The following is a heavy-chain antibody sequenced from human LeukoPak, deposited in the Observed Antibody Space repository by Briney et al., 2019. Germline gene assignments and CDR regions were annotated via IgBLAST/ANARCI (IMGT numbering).Heavy chain of an antibody. CDR1: GGTFSSYA. D-gene: IGHD6-6*01. CDR2: IIPIFGTA. Sequence: ASVKVSCKASGGTFSSYAISWGRQAPGQGLEWMGGIIPIFGTANYAQKFQGRVTITTDESTSTAYMELSSLRSEDTAVYCCARGAARPSRTPDYWGQGTLVTVSS. V-gene: IGHV1-69*05. J-gene: IGHJ4*02. CDR3: ARGAARPSRTPDY.